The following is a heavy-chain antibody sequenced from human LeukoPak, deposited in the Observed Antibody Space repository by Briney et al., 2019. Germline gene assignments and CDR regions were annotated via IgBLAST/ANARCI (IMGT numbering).Heavy chain of an antibody. CDR1: AYSISSGYY. D-gene: IGHD2-21*02. CDR2: IHHGGST. CDR3: ATNVTYSFDN. V-gene: IGHV4-38-2*01. Sequence: PSETLSLTCAVSAYSISSGYYWGWIRQPPGKGLEWIGSIHHGGSTYHNPSLKSRITISIDRSKNQFSLKLNSVTAADSAVYYCATNVTYSFDNWGQGTLVTVSS. J-gene: IGHJ4*02.